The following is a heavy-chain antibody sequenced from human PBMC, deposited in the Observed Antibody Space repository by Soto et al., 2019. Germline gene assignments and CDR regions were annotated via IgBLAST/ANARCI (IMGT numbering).Heavy chain of an antibody. V-gene: IGHV3-33*01. CDR1: GFIFSDFA. J-gene: IGHJ4*02. CDR2: IWYDGSNE. CDR3: ARVPEAGRPLFDY. Sequence: PGGSLRLSCAASGFIFSDFAMHRVRQAPGKGLEWVAEIWYDGSNEYYGDSVKGRFTISRDNSKNTLYLQLNGLRAEDTAVYYCARVPEAGRPLFDYWAREPWSPSPQ. D-gene: IGHD6-6*01.